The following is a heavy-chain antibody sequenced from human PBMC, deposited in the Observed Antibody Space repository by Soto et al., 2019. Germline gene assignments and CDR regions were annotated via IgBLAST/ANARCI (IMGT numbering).Heavy chain of an antibody. CDR3: ARDSTAGLDWFDP. CDR2: VGAYNGNT. J-gene: IGHJ5*02. D-gene: IGHD6-13*01. V-gene: IGHV1-18*04. CDR1: GYPFTTYA. Sequence: QIQLVQSGPEVMKPGASVRVSCKASGYPFTTYAITWVRQAPGQGLEWMGWVGAYNGNTKYAQRLQGRVTMTRETSTSTAYMELRSLTSDDTAIYYCARDSTAGLDWFDPWGQGSLVIVSS.